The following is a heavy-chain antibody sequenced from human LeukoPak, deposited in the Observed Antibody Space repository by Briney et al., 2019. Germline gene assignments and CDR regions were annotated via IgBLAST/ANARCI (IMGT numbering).Heavy chain of an antibody. CDR1: GFTFSNYW. V-gene: IGHV3-23*01. Sequence: GGSLRLSCEGSGFTFSNYWMGWVRQAPGKGLEWVSAISGSGGSTYYADSVKGRFTISRDNSKNTLYLQMNSLRAEDTAVYYCAKHYSSSWYYFDYWGQGTLVTVSS. D-gene: IGHD6-13*01. J-gene: IGHJ4*02. CDR2: ISGSGGST. CDR3: AKHYSSSWYYFDY.